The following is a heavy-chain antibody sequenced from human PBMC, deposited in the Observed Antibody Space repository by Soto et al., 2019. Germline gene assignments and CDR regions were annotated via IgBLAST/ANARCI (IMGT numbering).Heavy chain of an antibody. CDR1: GFTFDDYV. CDR3: ARRGGSSARYYYYYMDV. CDR2: INWNGGST. V-gene: IGHV3-20*01. Sequence: GSLRLSCAASGFTFDDYVMSWVRQAPGKGLEWVSGINWNGGSTGYADSVKGRFTISRDNAKNSLYLQMNSLRAEDTALYHCARRGGSSARYYYYYMDVWGKGTTVTVSS. J-gene: IGHJ6*03. D-gene: IGHD2-15*01.